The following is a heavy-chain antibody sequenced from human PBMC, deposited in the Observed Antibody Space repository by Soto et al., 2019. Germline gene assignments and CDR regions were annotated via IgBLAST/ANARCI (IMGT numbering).Heavy chain of an antibody. CDR2: ISYSGSIT. Sequence: PGGSLRLSCAASGFTFTSYAMSWVRQAPGKGLEWVSTISYSGSITYYADSVKGRFTISRDNSKNTLYLQMNSLRAVDTAIYYCANFPTGQYYFDYWGQGTLVTVSS. J-gene: IGHJ4*02. D-gene: IGHD1-1*01. CDR3: ANFPTGQYYFDY. V-gene: IGHV3-23*01. CDR1: GFTFTSYA.